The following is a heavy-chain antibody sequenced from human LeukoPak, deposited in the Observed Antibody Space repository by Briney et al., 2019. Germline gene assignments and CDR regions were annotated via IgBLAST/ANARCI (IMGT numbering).Heavy chain of an antibody. Sequence: SETLSLTCAVSGVSISSSNSYWGWIRQPPGKGLEWIGSIYYSGNTYYNASLKSRVTISVDTSKNQFSLKVTSVTAADTAVYYCARDGLGGWFDPWGQGTLVTVSS. D-gene: IGHD2-15*01. V-gene: IGHV4-39*02. CDR2: IYYSGNT. J-gene: IGHJ5*02. CDR3: ARDGLGGWFDP. CDR1: GVSISSSNSY.